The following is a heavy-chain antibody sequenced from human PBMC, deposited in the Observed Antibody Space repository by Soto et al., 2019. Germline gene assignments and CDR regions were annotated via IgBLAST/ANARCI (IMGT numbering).Heavy chain of an antibody. D-gene: IGHD2-15*01. V-gene: IGHV3-30*03. J-gene: IGHJ6*03. CDR3: ARATQRYCSGGGCYRYMDV. Sequence: QVQLVESGGGVVQPGRSLRLSCAASGFIFSNFGMHWVRQAPGKWLEGVAVISYDGRNKYYADSVKGRFTISRDNSKNTLYLRVNSLRAEDTAVYYCARATQRYCSGGGCYRYMDVWCEGTTGTVSS. CDR1: GFIFSNFG. CDR2: ISYDGRNK.